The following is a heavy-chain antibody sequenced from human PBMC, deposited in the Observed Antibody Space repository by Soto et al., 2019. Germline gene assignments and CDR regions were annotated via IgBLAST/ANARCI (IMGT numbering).Heavy chain of an antibody. CDR1: GYSFTSLD. CDR2: MQPSTGRT. J-gene: IGHJ4*02. CDR3: AGGVSAGVDY. V-gene: IGHV1-8*01. D-gene: IGHD1-26*01. Sequence: QVQLVQSGAEVREPGASVKVSCKASGYSFTSLDINWVRQTAGQGLEWMGWMQPSTGRTGYAQKFQGRVTMTRDTSISTAYMELTTLTSDDTAFYYCAGGVSAGVDYWGQGTLVTVSS.